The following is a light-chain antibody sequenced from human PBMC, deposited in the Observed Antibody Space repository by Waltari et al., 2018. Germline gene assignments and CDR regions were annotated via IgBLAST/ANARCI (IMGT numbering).Light chain of an antibody. CDR3: QQSYSPLT. Sequence: DIQMTQSPSSLSASVGHRVTITCRASQSISTYLNWYLQKPGKAPNLLIYAASSLQSGVPSRFSGSGSGTDFTLTISSLQPEDFATYYCQQSYSPLTFGGGTKVEIK. J-gene: IGKJ4*01. CDR2: AAS. CDR1: QSISTY. V-gene: IGKV1-39*01.